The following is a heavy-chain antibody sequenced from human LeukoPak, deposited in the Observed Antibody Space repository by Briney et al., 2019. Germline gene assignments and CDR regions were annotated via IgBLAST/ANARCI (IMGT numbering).Heavy chain of an antibody. CDR2: IYYSGST. CDR3: ARTQGGSTYYDFWSGYYNFDY. D-gene: IGHD3-3*01. Sequence: NPSETLSLTCTVSGGSISSYYWSWIRQPPGKGLEWIGYIYYSGSTNYNPSLKSRVTISVDTSKNQFSLKLSSVTAADTAVYYCARTQGGSTYYDFWSGYYNFDYWGQGTLVTVSS. J-gene: IGHJ4*02. V-gene: IGHV4-59*01. CDR1: GGSISSYY.